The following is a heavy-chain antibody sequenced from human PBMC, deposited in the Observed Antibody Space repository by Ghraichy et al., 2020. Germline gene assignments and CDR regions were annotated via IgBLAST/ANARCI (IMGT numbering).Heavy chain of an antibody. D-gene: IGHD2-15*01. CDR3: AGLYCSGGSCYSGFDWFDP. V-gene: IGHV4-34*01. CDR2: INHSGST. CDR1: GGSFSGYY. Sequence: SETLSLTCAVYGGSFSGYYWSWIRQPPGKGLEWIGEINHSGSTNYNPSLKSRVTISVDTSKNQFSLKLSSVTAADTAVYYCAGLYCSGGSCYSGFDWFDPWGQGTLVTVSS. J-gene: IGHJ5*02.